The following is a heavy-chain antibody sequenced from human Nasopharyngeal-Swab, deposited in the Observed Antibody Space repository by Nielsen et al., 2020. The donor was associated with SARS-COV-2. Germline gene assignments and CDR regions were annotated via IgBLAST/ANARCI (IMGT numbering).Heavy chain of an antibody. D-gene: IGHD5-18*01. V-gene: IGHV3-53*04. CDR2: IYSGGST. CDR1: GFTVSSNY. Sequence: GRSLRLSCAASGFTVSSNYMSWVRQAPGKGLEWVSVIYSGGSTYYADSVKGRFTISRHNSKNTLYLQMNSLRAEDTAVYYCAREVSGYSYGYAFDYWGQGTLVTVSS. J-gene: IGHJ4*02. CDR3: AREVSGYSYGYAFDY.